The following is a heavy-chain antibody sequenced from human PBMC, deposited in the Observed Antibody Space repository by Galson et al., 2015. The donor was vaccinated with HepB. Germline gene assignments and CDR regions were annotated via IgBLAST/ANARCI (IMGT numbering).Heavy chain of an antibody. J-gene: IGHJ6*03. V-gene: IGHV3-23*01. CDR2: VSSSGSR. Sequence: SLRLSCAGSGFTITSSAMTWVRQAPGKGLEWVSTVSSSGSRNYADSVKGRFTVSRDSSKNTLSLEMTSLRVEDTAIYYCARAKTQSGSRCSMGTCTVIYAYYHMDVWGKGTTVTVSS. CDR3: ARAKTQSGSRCSMGTCTVIYAYYHMDV. D-gene: IGHD2-8*02. CDR1: GFTITSSA.